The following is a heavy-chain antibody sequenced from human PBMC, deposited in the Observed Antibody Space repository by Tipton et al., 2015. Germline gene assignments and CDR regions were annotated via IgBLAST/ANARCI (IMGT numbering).Heavy chain of an antibody. V-gene: IGHV4-38-2*01. J-gene: IGHJ5*02. Sequence: TLSLTCDVSGYSISSGYYWGWIRQPPGKGLEWIGSIFHRGDTNYNPSLKSRVIISVDTSKNQFSLKLTSVTAADTAVYYCARRVVTTGDDWFDPWGQGTLVTVSS. D-gene: IGHD2-21*02. CDR2: IFHRGDT. CDR3: ARRVVTTGDDWFDP. CDR1: GYSISSGYY.